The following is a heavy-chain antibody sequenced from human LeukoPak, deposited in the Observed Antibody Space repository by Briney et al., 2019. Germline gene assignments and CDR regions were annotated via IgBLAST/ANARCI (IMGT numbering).Heavy chain of an antibody. CDR2: IYYSGST. V-gene: IGHV4-39*01. CDR1: GGSISSSSYY. J-gene: IGHJ6*03. Sequence: SETLSLTCTVSGGSISSSSYYWGWIRQPPGKGLEWIGSIYYSGSTYYNPSLKSRVTISVDTSKNQFSLKLSSVTAADTAVYYCARRRPRLAAAGNYYYYMDVWGKGTTVTVSS. D-gene: IGHD6-13*01. CDR3: ARRRPRLAAAGNYYYYMDV.